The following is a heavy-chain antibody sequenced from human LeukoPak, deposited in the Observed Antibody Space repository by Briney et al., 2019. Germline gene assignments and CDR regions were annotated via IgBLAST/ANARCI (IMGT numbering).Heavy chain of an antibody. CDR1: GGPISSNDYY. CDR2: IYYSGNT. V-gene: IGHV4-39*07. J-gene: IGHJ4*02. D-gene: IGHD3-10*01. CDR3: ARASTYYYASGSYHTPFDF. Sequence: SETLSLTCTVSGGPISSNDYYWGWIRQPPGKGLEWIGSIYYSGNTYQNPSLKSRVTISVDTSKNQFSLRLSSVTAADTAVYYCARASTYYYASGSYHTPFDFWGQGTLVTVSS.